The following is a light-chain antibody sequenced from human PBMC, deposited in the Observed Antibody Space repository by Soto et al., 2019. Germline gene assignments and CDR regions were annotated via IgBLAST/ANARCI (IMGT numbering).Light chain of an antibody. Sequence: EIVMPQSPATLSVSPGERATLSCRASQRVSSKLAWFQQQPGRAPRLLIYATSARATGIPARFSGSGSGTEFTLTISSLQSEDFAVYDCQQYSEWPLTFGGGTRVEIK. V-gene: IGKV3-15*01. CDR1: QRVSSK. CDR2: ATS. J-gene: IGKJ4*01. CDR3: QQYSEWPLT.